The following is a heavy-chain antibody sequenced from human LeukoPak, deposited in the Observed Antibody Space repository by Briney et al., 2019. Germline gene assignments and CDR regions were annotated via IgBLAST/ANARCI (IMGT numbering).Heavy chain of an antibody. V-gene: IGHV3-48*01. CDR1: GFSFSIYS. D-gene: IGHD3-3*01. J-gene: IGHJ4*02. Sequence: PGGSLRLSCAASGFSFSIYSMNWVRQAPGKGLEWVSYITSDSKTIYYTDSVKGRFTISRDNAKNSLYLQMNNLRAEDTAVYYCASTKGYFDYWGQGTLVTVSS. CDR3: ASTKGYFDY. CDR2: ITSDSKTI.